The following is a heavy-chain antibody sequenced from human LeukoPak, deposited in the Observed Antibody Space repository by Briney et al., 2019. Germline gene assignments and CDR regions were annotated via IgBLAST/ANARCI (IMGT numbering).Heavy chain of an antibody. CDR2: ISAYNGNT. CDR1: GYTFTSYG. V-gene: IGHV1-18*04. CDR3: ARDDYDILTGYYMGHAFDI. Sequence: ASVKVSCKASGYTFTSYGISWVRQAPGQGLEWMGWISAYNGNTNYAQKLQGRVTMTTDTSTSTAYMELRSLRSDGTAVYYCARDDYDILTGYYMGHAFDIWGQGTMVTVSS. J-gene: IGHJ3*02. D-gene: IGHD3-9*01.